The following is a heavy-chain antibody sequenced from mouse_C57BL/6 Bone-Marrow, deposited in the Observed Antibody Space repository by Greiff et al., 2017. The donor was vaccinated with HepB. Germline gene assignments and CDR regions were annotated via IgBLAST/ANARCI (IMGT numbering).Heavy chain of an antibody. CDR3: ARFFITTVVATGFDY. D-gene: IGHD1-1*01. CDR2: IHPNSGST. J-gene: IGHJ2*01. V-gene: IGHV1-64*01. CDR1: GYTFTSYW. Sequence: VQLQQPGAELVKPGASVKLSCKASGYTFTSYWMHWVKQRPGQGLEWIGMIHPNSGSTNYNEKFKSKATLTVDKSSSTAYMQLSSLTSEDSAVYYCARFFITTVVATGFDYWGQGTTLTVSS.